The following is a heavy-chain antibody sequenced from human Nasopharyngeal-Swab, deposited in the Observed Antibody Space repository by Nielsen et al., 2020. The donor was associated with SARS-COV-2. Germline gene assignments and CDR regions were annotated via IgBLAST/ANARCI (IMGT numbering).Heavy chain of an antibody. J-gene: IGHJ5*02. V-gene: IGHV1-8*01. D-gene: IGHD3-3*01. CDR3: ARGSITIFGVVIQGWFDP. Sequence: WVRQAPGQGLEWMGWMNPNSGNTGYAQKFQGRVTMTRNTSISTAYMELSSLRSEDTAVYYCARGSITIFGVVIQGWFDPWGQGTLVTV. CDR2: MNPNSGNT.